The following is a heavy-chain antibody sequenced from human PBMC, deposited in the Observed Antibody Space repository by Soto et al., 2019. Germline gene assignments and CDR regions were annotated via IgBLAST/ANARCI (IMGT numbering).Heavy chain of an antibody. D-gene: IGHD1-7*01. Sequence: QITLKESGPTLVRPTQTLTLTCSFSGFSLNTNGMGVGWIRQPPGKALEWLAFIYWDEDKRYSPSLKTRLTVTTDTAKNEVALTLTNLAPLGTGTYYWAGWNCESGLDVWGQGTRVTVSS. V-gene: IGHV2-5*02. CDR3: AGWNCESGLDV. J-gene: IGHJ6*02. CDR2: IYWDEDK. CDR1: GFSLNTNGMG.